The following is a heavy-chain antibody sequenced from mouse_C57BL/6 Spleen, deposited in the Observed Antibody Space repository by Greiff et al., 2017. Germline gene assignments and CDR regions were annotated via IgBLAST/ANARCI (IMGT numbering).Heavy chain of an antibody. J-gene: IGHJ3*01. Sequence: VQLKQPGAELVKPGASVKLSCKASGYTFTSYWMQWVKQRPGQGLEWIGEIDPSDSYTNYNQKFKGKATLTVDTSSSTAYMQLSSLTSEDSAVYYCARYGIPTFPWFAYWGQGTLVTVSA. CDR3: ARYGIPTFPWFAY. CDR1: GYTFTSYW. D-gene: IGHD2-1*01. V-gene: IGHV1-50*01. CDR2: IDPSDSYT.